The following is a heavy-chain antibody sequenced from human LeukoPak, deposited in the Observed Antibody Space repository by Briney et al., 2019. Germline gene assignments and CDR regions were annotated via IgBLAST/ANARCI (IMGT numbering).Heavy chain of an antibody. CDR1: GYSLSSGYY. Sequence: PSETLSLTCAVSGYSLSSGYYWGWIRQPPGKGLEWIGSIYHSGSTYYNPSLKSRVTISVDTSKNQFSLKLSSVTAADTAVYYCARVSGYDRDRFDCWGQGTLVTVSS. CDR3: ARVSGYDRDRFDC. V-gene: IGHV4-38-2*01. CDR2: IYHSGST. D-gene: IGHD5-12*01. J-gene: IGHJ4*02.